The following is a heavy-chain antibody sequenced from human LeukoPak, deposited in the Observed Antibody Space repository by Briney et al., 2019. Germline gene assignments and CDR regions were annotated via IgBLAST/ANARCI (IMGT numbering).Heavy chain of an antibody. J-gene: IGHJ4*02. D-gene: IGHD5-18*01. CDR3: ARGTGGYSYPFDY. CDR2: IYYSGST. Sequence: PSETLSLTCTVSGGSISSGGYYWSWIRQHPGKGLEWIGYIYYSGSTYYNPSLKSRVTISVDTSKNQFSLNLSSVTAADTAVYYCARGTGGYSYPFDYWGQGTLVTVSS. V-gene: IGHV4-31*03. CDR1: GGSISSGGYY.